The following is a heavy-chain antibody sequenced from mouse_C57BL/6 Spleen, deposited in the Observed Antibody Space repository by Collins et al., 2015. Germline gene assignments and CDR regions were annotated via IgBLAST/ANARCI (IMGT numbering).Heavy chain of an antibody. CDR3: ARRGTTIVEDY. V-gene: IGHV1-50*01. D-gene: IGHD1-1*01. J-gene: IGHJ2*01. Sequence: QVQLQQPGAELVKPGASVKLSCKASGYTFTSYWMQWVKQRSGQGLEWIGEIDPSDGYTNYNQKFKGKATLTVDTSSSTAYMQLSSLTSEDSAVYYCARRGTTIVEDYWGQGTTLTVSS. CDR1: GYTFTSYW. CDR2: IDPSDGYT.